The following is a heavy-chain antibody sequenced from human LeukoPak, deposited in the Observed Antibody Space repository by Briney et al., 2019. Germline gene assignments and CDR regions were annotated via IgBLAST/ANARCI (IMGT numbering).Heavy chain of an antibody. CDR1: GFTFSGSA. Sequence: GGSLRLSCAASGFTFSGSAMHWVRQASGKGLEWVGRIRSKANSYATAYAASVKGRFTISRDDSKNTAYLQMNSLKTEDTAVYYCTRPQYSSSSFDYWGQGTLVTVSS. J-gene: IGHJ4*02. D-gene: IGHD6-6*01. V-gene: IGHV3-73*01. CDR3: TRPQYSSSSFDY. CDR2: IRSKANSYAT.